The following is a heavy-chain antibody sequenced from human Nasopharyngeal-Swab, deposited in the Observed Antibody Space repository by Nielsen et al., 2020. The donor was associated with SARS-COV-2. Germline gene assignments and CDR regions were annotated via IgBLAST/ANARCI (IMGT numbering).Heavy chain of an antibody. D-gene: IGHD4-11*01. CDR2: ISTDSKYI. CDR3: AREGTVTQHEAFDL. V-gene: IGHV3-21*06. J-gene: IGHJ3*01. CDR1: QFTFSSYH. Sequence: GESLKISCAASQFTFSSYHMNWLRQAPGKGLEWVSSISTDSKYIYYDDSVRGRFTVSRDNGQNSLYLQMNSLRVKDTAVYYCAREGTVTQHEAFDLWGQGTLVTVS.